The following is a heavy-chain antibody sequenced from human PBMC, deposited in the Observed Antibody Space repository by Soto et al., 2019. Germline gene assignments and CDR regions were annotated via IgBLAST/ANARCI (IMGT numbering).Heavy chain of an antibody. V-gene: IGHV4-31*03. CDR3: ARVGGESGYDYPSYYYYYYMDV. Sequence: PSETLSLTCTVSGGSISSGGYYWSWIRQHPGKGLEWIGYIYYSGSTYYNPSLKSRVTISVDTSKNQFSLKLSSVTAADTAVYYCARVGGESGYDYPSYYYYYYMDVWGKGTTVTVSS. CDR2: IYYSGST. CDR1: GGSISSGGYY. D-gene: IGHD5-12*01. J-gene: IGHJ6*03.